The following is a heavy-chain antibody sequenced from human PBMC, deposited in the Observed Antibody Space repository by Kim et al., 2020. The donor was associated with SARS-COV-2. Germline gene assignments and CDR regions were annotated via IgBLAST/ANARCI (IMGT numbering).Heavy chain of an antibody. Sequence: SETLSLTCAVYGGSFSGYYWSWIRQPPGKGLEWIGEINHSGSTNYNPSLKSRVTISVDTSKNQFSLKLSSVTAADTAVYYCARDGGSYYRRPDYWGQGTLVTVSS. V-gene: IGHV4-34*01. CDR3: ARDGGSYYRRPDY. J-gene: IGHJ4*02. CDR1: GGSFSGYY. CDR2: INHSGST. D-gene: IGHD1-26*01.